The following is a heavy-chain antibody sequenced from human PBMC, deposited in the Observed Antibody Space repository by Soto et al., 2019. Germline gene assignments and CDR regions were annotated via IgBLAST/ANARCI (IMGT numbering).Heavy chain of an antibody. CDR3: ARDRGIARQNYYYMDV. CDR1: GFTFSSYG. Sequence: PGGSLRLSCAASGFTFSSYGMHWVRQAPGKGLEWVAVIWYDGSNKDYADSVKGRFTISRDNSKNTLYLQMNSLRAEDTAVYYCARDRGIARQNYYYMDVWGKGTTVTVSS. CDR2: IWYDGSNK. V-gene: IGHV3-33*01. D-gene: IGHD6-13*01. J-gene: IGHJ6*03.